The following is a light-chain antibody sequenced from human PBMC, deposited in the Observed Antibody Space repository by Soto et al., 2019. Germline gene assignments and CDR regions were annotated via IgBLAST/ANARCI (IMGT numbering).Light chain of an antibody. CDR3: QQYGSSPYT. Sequence: EIVLTQSPGTLSLSPGERASFSCRASQGIGDSYLAWYQQKSGQAPRLIIYGTSSRATGIPDRFSASGSDTDFTLTISRLEPEDFAVYYCQQYGSSPYTFGQGTKLDIQ. CDR1: QGIGDSY. J-gene: IGKJ2*01. V-gene: IGKV3-20*01. CDR2: GTS.